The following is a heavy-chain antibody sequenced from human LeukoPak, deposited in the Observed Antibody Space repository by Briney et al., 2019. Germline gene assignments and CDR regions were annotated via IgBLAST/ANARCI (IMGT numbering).Heavy chain of an antibody. CDR1: GFTFSSYE. CDR2: IKQDGSET. D-gene: IGHD3-10*01. Sequence: GGSLRLSCAASGFTFSSYEMNWVRQAPGKGLEWVANIKQDGSETYHVDSVKGRFTISRDNAKDSLYLEMNSLRAEDTAVYYCARGGQAGTGDLWGQGTLVTVSS. J-gene: IGHJ5*02. V-gene: IGHV3-7*01. CDR3: ARGGQAGTGDL.